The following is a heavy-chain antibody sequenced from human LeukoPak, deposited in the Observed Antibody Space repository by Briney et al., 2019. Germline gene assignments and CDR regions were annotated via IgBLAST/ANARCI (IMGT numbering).Heavy chain of an antibody. Sequence: ASVKVSCKASGYTFTSYYMHWVRQAPGQGLEWMGIINPSGGSTSYAQKFQGRVTMTRDTSTSTVYMELSSLRAEDTAVYYCAKLPPRAPGLWLYTWFDPWGQGTLLTVSS. CDR1: GYTFTSYY. D-gene: IGHD5-18*01. CDR3: AKLPPRAPGLWLYTWFDP. V-gene: IGHV1-46*01. CDR2: INPSGGST. J-gene: IGHJ5*02.